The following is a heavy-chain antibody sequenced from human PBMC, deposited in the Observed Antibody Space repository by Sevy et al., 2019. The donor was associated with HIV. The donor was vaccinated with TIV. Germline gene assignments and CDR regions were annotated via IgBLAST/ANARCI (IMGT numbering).Heavy chain of an antibody. Sequence: ASVKVSCKASGGTFSKYAITWVRQAPGQGLEWMGGIIPIFGTANYAQKFQGRVTITADESTSTAYMELSSLGSEDTAVYYCAGGGGFSSTSEYGMDVWGQGTTVTVSS. D-gene: IGHD2-2*01. V-gene: IGHV1-69*13. CDR3: AGGGGFSSTSEYGMDV. CDR1: GGTFSKYA. J-gene: IGHJ6*02. CDR2: IIPIFGTA.